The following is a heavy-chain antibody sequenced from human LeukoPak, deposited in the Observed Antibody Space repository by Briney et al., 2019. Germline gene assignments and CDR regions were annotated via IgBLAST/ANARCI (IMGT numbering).Heavy chain of an antibody. V-gene: IGHV4-31*03. J-gene: IGHJ4*02. CDR1: GGSISNGGYY. CDR3: ATQPGIAAAGLFY. Sequence: SQTLSLTCTVSGGSISNGGYYWTWIRQHPGKGLEWIGYIHDGGATHYDPSLKSRVTISLDTSKNQFSLNLTSVTAADTALYYCATQPGIAAAGLFYWGQGTLVTVPS. D-gene: IGHD6-13*01. CDR2: IHDGGAT.